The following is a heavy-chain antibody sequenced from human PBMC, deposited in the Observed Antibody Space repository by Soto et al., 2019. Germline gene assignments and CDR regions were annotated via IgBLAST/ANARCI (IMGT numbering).Heavy chain of an antibody. Sequence: SLTCTVSGGSISSYYWSWIRQPPGKGLEWIGYISYGGSTDYNPSLKSRVTMSVDTSNNQFSLKLSSVTAADTAVYYCARDQTGSPNFDRAFDVWGQGIMVTVSS. CDR2: ISYGGST. CDR3: ARDQTGSPNFDRAFDV. D-gene: IGHD3-9*01. J-gene: IGHJ3*01. V-gene: IGHV4-59*01. CDR1: GGSISSYY.